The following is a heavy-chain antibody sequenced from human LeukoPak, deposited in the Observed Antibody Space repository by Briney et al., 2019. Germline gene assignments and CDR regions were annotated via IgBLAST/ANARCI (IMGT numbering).Heavy chain of an antibody. V-gene: IGHV1-8*01. CDR1: GYTFTSYD. D-gene: IGHD3-22*01. J-gene: IGHJ4*02. CDR2: VNPKSGNT. CDR3: TRGHSPGFYDSSRYSSLPGDH. Sequence: GASVKVSCTASGYTFTSYDINWVRQAAGQGLEWMGWVNPKSGNTGYAQKFQGRVTMTSSTSRGIVYMELIGLTSDDTAVYFCTRGHSPGFYDSSRYSSLPGDHWGQGTLVTVSS.